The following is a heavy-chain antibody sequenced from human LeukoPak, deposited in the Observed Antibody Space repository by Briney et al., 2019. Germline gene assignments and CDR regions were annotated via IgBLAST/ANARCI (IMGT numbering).Heavy chain of an antibody. CDR3: TGHPTDSSAYFNWLDP. V-gene: IGHV3-73*01. Sequence: GGSLRLSCAASEFTFSGSAMHWVRQASGKGLEWVGRIRSKTNSYATAYAASVRGRFTIFRDDSKNTAYLQMNSLKTEATAVYYCTGHPTDSSAYFNWLDPWGQGTLVTVSS. CDR1: EFTFSGSA. J-gene: IGHJ5*02. CDR2: IRSKTNSYAT. D-gene: IGHD3-22*01.